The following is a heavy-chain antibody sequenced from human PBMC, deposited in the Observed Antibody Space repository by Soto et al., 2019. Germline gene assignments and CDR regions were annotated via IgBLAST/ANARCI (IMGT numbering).Heavy chain of an antibody. D-gene: IGHD6-13*01. J-gene: IGHJ4*02. CDR1: GGSIETYY. CDR2: IYYSGST. Sequence: SETLSLTCTVAGGSIETYYLSWIRQPPGKGLQWIGYIYYSGSTNYNPSLKSRVTISVDTSKNQFSLKLSSVTAADTAVYYCARGPWVAAPGNAYWGQGTLVTVSS. CDR3: ARGPWVAAPGNAY. V-gene: IGHV4-59*01.